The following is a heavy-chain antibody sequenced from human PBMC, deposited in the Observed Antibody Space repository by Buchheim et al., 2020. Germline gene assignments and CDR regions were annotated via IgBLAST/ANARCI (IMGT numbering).Heavy chain of an antibody. CDR3: AKDRGDGYCSSTSCYTYGMDV. CDR1: GFTFSSYG. CDR2: ISYDGSNK. Sequence: QVQLVESGGGVVQPGRSLRLSCAASGFTFSSYGMHWVRQAPDKGLEWVAVISYDGSNKYYADSVKGRFTISRDNSKNTLYLQMNSLRAEDTAVYYCAKDRGDGYCSSTSCYTYGMDVWGQGTT. D-gene: IGHD2-2*02. J-gene: IGHJ6*02. V-gene: IGHV3-30*18.